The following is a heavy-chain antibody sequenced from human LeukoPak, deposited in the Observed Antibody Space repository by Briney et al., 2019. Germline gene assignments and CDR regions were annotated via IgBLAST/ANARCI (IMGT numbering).Heavy chain of an antibody. D-gene: IGHD5-24*01. CDR2: INSVATSP. CDR1: GFTFSNYA. Sequence: GGSLRLSCAASGFTFSNYAMSWVRQAPGKGLEWLSRINSVATSPTYADSVKGRFTISRDNAKNTLFLQMNSLGVDDTAVYYCARDRGEGYEFGYWGQGTLVTVSS. CDR3: ARDRGEGYEFGY. V-gene: IGHV3-74*03. J-gene: IGHJ4*02.